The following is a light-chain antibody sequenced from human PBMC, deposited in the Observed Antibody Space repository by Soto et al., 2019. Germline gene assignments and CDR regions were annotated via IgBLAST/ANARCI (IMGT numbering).Light chain of an antibody. J-gene: IGLJ1*01. V-gene: IGLV2-8*01. CDR2: QFS. CDR3: SSYAGNTKRYV. Sequence: QSVLTQPPSASGSPGQSFTTSCTGTSSDIGDYNGVSWYQQHPGKAPTLLSYQFSNRPSGVPDCSSGSKSGNTASLTVSGVQPEDEADYSCSSYAGNTKRYVFGSGTKVTVL. CDR1: SSDIGDYNG.